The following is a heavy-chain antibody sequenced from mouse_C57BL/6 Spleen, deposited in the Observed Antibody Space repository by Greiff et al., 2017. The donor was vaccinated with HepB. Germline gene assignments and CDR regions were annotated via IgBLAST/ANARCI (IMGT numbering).Heavy chain of an antibody. D-gene: IGHD1-1*01. J-gene: IGHJ3*01. CDR2: IDPETGGT. Sequence: QVQLQQSGAELVRPGASVTLSCKASGYTFTDYEMHWVKQTHVHGLEWIGAIDPETGGTAYNQKFKGKAILTADKSSSTAYLSLRSLTSEDSAAYYCTRSRYYAFAYWGQGTLVTVSA. CDR1: GYTFTDYE. CDR3: TRSRYYAFAY. V-gene: IGHV1-15*01.